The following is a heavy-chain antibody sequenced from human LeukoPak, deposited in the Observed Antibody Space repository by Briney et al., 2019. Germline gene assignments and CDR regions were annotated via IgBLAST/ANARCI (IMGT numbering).Heavy chain of an antibody. V-gene: IGHV5-51*01. Sequence: GESLKISCKGSGYIFTNYWIGWVRQMPGKGLERMGIIYPGDSDTRYSPSFQGQVTISADKSINTAYLQWSSLKASDTAMYFCARGMVRGVTTNWYFDLWGRGTLVTVSS. CDR2: IYPGDSDT. J-gene: IGHJ2*01. CDR1: GYIFTNYW. CDR3: ARGMVRGVTTNWYFDL. D-gene: IGHD3-10*01.